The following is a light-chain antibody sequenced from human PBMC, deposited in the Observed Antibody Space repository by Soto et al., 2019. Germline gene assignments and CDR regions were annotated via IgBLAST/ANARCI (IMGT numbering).Light chain of an antibody. J-gene: IGKJ1*01. CDR1: QSVGSNF. V-gene: IGKV3-20*01. Sequence: IVLTQSPGTLSLSPGERATLSCRASQSVGSNFLAWYQQKRGQAPRILIYAASNRASGIPDRFSGSGSGSDFTLTISRLKPEDFAVYYCQQYGSPPWAFGQGTRVEI. CDR2: AAS. CDR3: QQYGSPPWA.